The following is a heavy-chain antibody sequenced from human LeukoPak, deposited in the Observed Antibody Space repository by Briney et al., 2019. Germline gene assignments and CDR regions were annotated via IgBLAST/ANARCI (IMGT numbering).Heavy chain of an antibody. Sequence: GGSLRLSWAAPGFTLSSYAMSWVRQGPGKGLEWVSAISVSGNTYHADSVKGRFTISRDSSKNTLYLQMNSLRAGDAAVYYCAKAPVTTCSGAYCYPFDYWSQGTLVTVSS. CDR2: ISVSGNT. V-gene: IGHV3-23*01. D-gene: IGHD2-15*01. CDR1: GFTLSSYA. J-gene: IGHJ4*02. CDR3: AKAPVTTCSGAYCYPFDY.